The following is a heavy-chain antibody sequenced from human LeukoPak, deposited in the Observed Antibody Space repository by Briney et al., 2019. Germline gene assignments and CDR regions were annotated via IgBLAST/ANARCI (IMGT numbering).Heavy chain of an antibody. J-gene: IGHJ4*02. CDR1: GFTFTGHY. D-gene: IGHD4-23*01. V-gene: IGHV1-2*02. CDR3: ARDSYGGNWSLGY. CDR2: VNPNSGGT. Sequence: ASVKVSCKASGFTFTGHYIHWVRQAPGQGLEWMGGVNPNSGGTNYAQMFQGRVTMTSDTSINTAYMELSGLRSDDTAVYYCARDSYGGNWSLGYWGQGTLVTVSS.